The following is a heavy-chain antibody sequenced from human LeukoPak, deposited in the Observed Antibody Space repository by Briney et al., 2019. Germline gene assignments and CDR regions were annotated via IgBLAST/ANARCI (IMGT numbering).Heavy chain of an antibody. CDR3: ATFCSTTSCYTFDQ. D-gene: IGHD2-2*02. Sequence: GGSLRLSCAAYGFTFTNYAMNWVRQAPGKGLHWVSAISGSGDSTYYADSVKGRFTISRDNSKNTLYLQMSSLRAEDTAVYYCATFCSTTSCYTFDQWGQGTLVTVSS. J-gene: IGHJ4*02. V-gene: IGHV3-23*01. CDR2: ISGSGDST. CDR1: GFTFTNYA.